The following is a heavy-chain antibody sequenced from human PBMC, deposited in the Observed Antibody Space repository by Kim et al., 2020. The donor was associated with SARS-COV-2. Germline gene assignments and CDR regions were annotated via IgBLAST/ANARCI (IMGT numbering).Heavy chain of an antibody. CDR2: IGGGGATT. Sequence: GGSLRLSCAASGFTFSTYSMSWIRQAPAKGLEWVSIIGGGGATTYYADSVKGRFTISRDNSKSTLYLQMNNLRAEDAAVYYCAKVVSSRTAAPGERHFDYWGQGTLVTVSS. D-gene: IGHD6-13*01. J-gene: IGHJ4*02. CDR1: GFTFSTYS. CDR3: AKVVSSRTAAPGERHFDY. V-gene: IGHV3-23*01.